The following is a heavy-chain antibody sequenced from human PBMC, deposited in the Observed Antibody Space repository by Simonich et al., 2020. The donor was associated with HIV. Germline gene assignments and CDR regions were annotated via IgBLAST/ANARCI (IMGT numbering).Heavy chain of an antibody. Sequence: QVPLVESGGGVVQPGRSRRLSCAASGFRFSRYARDRGRQAPGKGREWGEVISCDGRKKEYADSGKGRFTIARDNSKNTLYVQMNSLRAEDTAVYSCARGGIAAAGTSWHFDLWGRGTLVTVSS. V-gene: IGHV3-30*07. CDR3: ARGGIAAAGTSWHFDL. CDR2: ISCDGRKK. CDR1: GFRFSRYA. D-gene: IGHD6-13*01. J-gene: IGHJ2*01.